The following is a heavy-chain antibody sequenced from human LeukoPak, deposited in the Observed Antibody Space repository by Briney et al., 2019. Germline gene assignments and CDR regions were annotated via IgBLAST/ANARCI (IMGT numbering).Heavy chain of an antibody. CDR2: INHSGST. Sequence: PSETLSLTCAVYGGSFSGYYWSWIRQPPGKGLEWIGEINHSGSTNYNPSLKSRVTISVDTSKNQFSLKLSSVTAADTAVYYCARGVSIAAAETDREIWGQGTLVTVSS. CDR1: GGSFSGYY. V-gene: IGHV4-34*01. CDR3: ARGVSIAAAETDREI. J-gene: IGHJ4*02. D-gene: IGHD6-13*01.